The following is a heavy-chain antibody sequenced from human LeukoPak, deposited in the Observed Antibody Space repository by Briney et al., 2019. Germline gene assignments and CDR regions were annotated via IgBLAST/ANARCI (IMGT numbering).Heavy chain of an antibody. CDR3: TRDRGDY. CDR1: GFTFSSYW. J-gene: IGHJ4*02. CDR2: IKGDGTST. V-gene: IGHV3-74*01. Sequence: GGSLRLSCAASGFTFSSYWMHWVRQVPGKGLVWVSRIKGDGTSTSYADSVKGRFTISRDNAKNSLYLQLDSLRAEDTAMYYCTRDRGDYWGQGTLVTVSS.